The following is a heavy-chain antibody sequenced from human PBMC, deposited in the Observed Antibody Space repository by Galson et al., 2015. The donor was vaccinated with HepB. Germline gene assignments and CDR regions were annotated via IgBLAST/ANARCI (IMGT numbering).Heavy chain of an antibody. CDR1: GDSVSSNSAA. CDR3: ARDYYGSGSVLYYYYDMDV. CDR2: TYYRSKWYN. Sequence: CAISGDSVSSNSAAWNWIRQSPSRGLEWLGRTYYRSKWYNDYAVSVKSRITINPDTSKNQFSLQLNSVTPEDTAVYYCARDYYGSGSVLYYYYDMDVWGQGTTVTVSS. D-gene: IGHD3-10*01. J-gene: IGHJ6*02. V-gene: IGHV6-1*01.